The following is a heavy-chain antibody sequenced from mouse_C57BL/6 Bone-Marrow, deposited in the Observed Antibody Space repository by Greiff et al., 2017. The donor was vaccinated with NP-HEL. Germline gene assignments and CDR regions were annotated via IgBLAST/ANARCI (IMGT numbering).Heavy chain of an antibody. Sequence: VKVVESGPGLVQPSQSLSITCTVSGFSLTSYGVHWVRQSPGKGLEWLGVIWSGGSTDYNAAFISRLSISKDNSKSQVFFKMNSLQAVDTAIYYCARRGGTTVVDYWYFDVWGTGTTVTVSS. D-gene: IGHD1-1*01. V-gene: IGHV2-2*01. CDR3: ARRGGTTVVDYWYFDV. CDR1: GFSLTSYG. J-gene: IGHJ1*03. CDR2: IWSGGST.